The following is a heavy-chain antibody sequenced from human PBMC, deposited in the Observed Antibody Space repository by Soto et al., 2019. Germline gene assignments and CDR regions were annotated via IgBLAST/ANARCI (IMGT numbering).Heavy chain of an antibody. CDR3: ARDSAAAGTTCLDY. Sequence: SETLSLTCTVSGGSISSYYWSWIRQPPGKGLEWIGYIYYSGSTNYNPSLKSRVTISVDTSKNQFSLKLSSVTAADTAVYYCARDSAAAGTTCLDYRAQGTPVTVSS. J-gene: IGHJ4*02. CDR1: GGSISSYY. V-gene: IGHV4-59*01. CDR2: IYYSGST. D-gene: IGHD6-13*01.